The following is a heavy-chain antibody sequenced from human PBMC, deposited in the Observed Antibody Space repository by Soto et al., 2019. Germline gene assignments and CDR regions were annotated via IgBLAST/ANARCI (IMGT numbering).Heavy chain of an antibody. V-gene: IGHV1-18*01. Sequence: ASVKVSCKASGYTFTSYGISWVRQAPGQGLEWMGWISAYNGNTNYAQKLQGRVAMTTDTSTSTAYMELRSLRSDDTAVYYCARGKGYDFWSGYYSLPNGMDVWGQGTTVT. J-gene: IGHJ6*02. CDR2: ISAYNGNT. CDR1: GYTFTSYG. D-gene: IGHD3-3*01. CDR3: ARGKGYDFWSGYYSLPNGMDV.